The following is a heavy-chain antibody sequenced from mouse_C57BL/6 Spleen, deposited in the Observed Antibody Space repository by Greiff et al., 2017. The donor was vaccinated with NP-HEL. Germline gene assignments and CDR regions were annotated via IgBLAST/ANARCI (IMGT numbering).Heavy chain of an antibody. CDR3: TTGEGFAY. CDR2: IRLKSDNYAT. CDR1: GFTFSNYW. Sequence: DVMLVESGGGLVQPGGSMKLSCVASGFTFSNYWMNWVRQSPEKGLEWVAQIRLKSDNYATHYAESVKGRFTISRDDSKSSVYLQMNNLRAEDTGIYYCTTGEGFAYWGQGTLVTVSA. D-gene: IGHD4-1*01. J-gene: IGHJ3*01. V-gene: IGHV6-3*01.